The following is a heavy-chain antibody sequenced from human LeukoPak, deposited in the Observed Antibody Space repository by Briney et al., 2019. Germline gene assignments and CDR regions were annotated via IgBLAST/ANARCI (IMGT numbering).Heavy chain of an antibody. CDR1: GYSISRGYY. J-gene: IGHJ3*02. Sequence: PSETLSLTCNVSGYSISRGYYWGWIRQPPGKGLEWIGSVHHTGSTYYNPSLRSRVSISVDKSTNHISLEVTSVTAADTAVYYCARERGQTLDAFDIWGQGTMVTVSS. CDR3: ARERGQTLDAFDI. D-gene: IGHD3-10*01. V-gene: IGHV4-38-2*02. CDR2: VHHTGST.